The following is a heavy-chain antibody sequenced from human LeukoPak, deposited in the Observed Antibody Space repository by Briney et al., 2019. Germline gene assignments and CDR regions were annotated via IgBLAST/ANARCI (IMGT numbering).Heavy chain of an antibody. CDR3: AREAVAGTEGLPLYDY. J-gene: IGHJ4*02. CDR1: GFTFSSYS. CDR2: ISSSSSYI. Sequence: GGSLRLSCAASGFTFSSYSMNWVRQAPGKGLEWVSSISSSSSYIYYADSVKGRFTISRDNAKNSQYLQMNSLRAEDTAVYYCAREAVAGTEGLPLYDYWGQGTLVTVSS. D-gene: IGHD6-19*01. V-gene: IGHV3-21*01.